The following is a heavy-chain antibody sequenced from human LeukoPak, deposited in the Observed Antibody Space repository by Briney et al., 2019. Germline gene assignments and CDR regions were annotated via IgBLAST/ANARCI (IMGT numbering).Heavy chain of an antibody. D-gene: IGHD3-10*01. V-gene: IGHV2-5*01. CDR3: AHIYITMVRGGPYNWFDP. CDR2: IYWNDDK. Sequence: SGPTLVKPTQTLTLTRTFSGFSLSTSGVGVGWIRQPPGKALEWLPLIYWNDDKRYSPSLKSRLTITKDTSKNQVVLTMTNMDPVDTATYYCAHIYITMVRGGPYNWFDPWGQGTLVTVSS. J-gene: IGHJ5*02. CDR1: GFSLSTSGVG.